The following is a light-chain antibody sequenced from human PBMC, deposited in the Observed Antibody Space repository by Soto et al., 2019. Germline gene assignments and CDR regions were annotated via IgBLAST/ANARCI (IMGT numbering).Light chain of an antibody. CDR3: QQYTGPPTT. V-gene: IGKV3-20*01. Sequence: EIVLTQSPATLSLSPGERATLSCRASQSVSSSYLAWYQQKPGQAPRLLIYGASTRAAGIPDRFSGSGSGTDSTLTITRLEPEDSAVYFCQQYTGPPTTFGQGTRLEIK. CDR1: QSVSSSY. CDR2: GAS. J-gene: IGKJ5*01.